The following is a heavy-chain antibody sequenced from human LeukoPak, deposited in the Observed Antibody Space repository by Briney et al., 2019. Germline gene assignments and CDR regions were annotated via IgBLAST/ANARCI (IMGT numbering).Heavy chain of an antibody. Sequence: PGGSLRLSCAAYGFSFSSYAMSWVRQAPGKGLEWVSAISGSGGSTYYADSVKGRFTISRANSKNSLYLQINSLRAEYTAVYYCATHPSYDFWSGYLDGWGQGTTVTVSS. D-gene: IGHD3-3*01. CDR1: GFSFSSYA. V-gene: IGHV3-23*01. J-gene: IGHJ6*02. CDR3: ATHPSYDFWSGYLDG. CDR2: ISGSGGST.